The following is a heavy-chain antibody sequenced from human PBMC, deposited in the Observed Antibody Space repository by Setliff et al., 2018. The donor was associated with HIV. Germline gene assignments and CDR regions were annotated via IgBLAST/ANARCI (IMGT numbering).Heavy chain of an antibody. D-gene: IGHD6-19*01. CDR2: IYHSGAT. J-gene: IGHJ4*02. Sequence: SETLSLTCAVSGDSINSFFWWTWVRQFPGKGLDWIGEIYHSGATDYKPSLKSRVTISVDTSKNQFSLKLSSVIATDTAVYYCTTSTVAGLFDYWDQGAPVTVSS. CDR3: TTSTVAGLFDY. V-gene: IGHV4-4*02. CDR1: GDSINSFFW.